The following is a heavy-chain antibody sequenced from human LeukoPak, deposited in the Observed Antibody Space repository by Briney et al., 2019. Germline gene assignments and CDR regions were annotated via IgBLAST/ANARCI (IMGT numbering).Heavy chain of an antibody. J-gene: IGHJ4*02. V-gene: IGHV1-8*01. CDR3: ARDRTRPPYYYDNSGYYPIDY. D-gene: IGHD3-22*01. Sequence: ASVKVSCKASGYTFTSYDINWVRQATGQGLEWMGWMNPNSGNTGYAQKFQGRVTMSRNTSISTAYMELSSPRSEDTAVYYCARDRTRPPYYYDNSGYYPIDYWGQGTLVTVSS. CDR2: MNPNSGNT. CDR1: GYTFTSYD.